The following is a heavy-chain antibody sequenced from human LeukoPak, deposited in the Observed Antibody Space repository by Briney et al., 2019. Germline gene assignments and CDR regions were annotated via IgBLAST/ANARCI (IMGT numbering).Heavy chain of an antibody. CDR3: ARLGTTYYDFWSGYYTRKTYNWFDP. J-gene: IGHJ5*02. Sequence: PSETLSLTCAVYGGSFSGYYWSWIRQPPGKGLEWIGEINHSGSTNYNPSLKSRVTISVDTSKNQFSLKLSSVTAADTAVYYCARLGTTYYDFWSGYYTRKTYNWFDPWGQGTPVTVSS. V-gene: IGHV4-34*01. CDR1: GGSFSGYY. CDR2: INHSGST. D-gene: IGHD3-3*01.